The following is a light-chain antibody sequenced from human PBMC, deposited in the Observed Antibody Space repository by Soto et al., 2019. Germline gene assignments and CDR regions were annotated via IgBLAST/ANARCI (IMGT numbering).Light chain of an antibody. CDR1: QGITPY. Sequence: DIQLTQSPSFLSASVGDRVIITCRASQGITPYLAWYQQKPGKAPKLLIYAASTLQSGVPSRFSGSGSGTEFTLAISSLQPEDFAIYYCQQLKSYPLTFGGGTKVEIK. CDR2: AAS. J-gene: IGKJ4*01. V-gene: IGKV1-9*01. CDR3: QQLKSYPLT.